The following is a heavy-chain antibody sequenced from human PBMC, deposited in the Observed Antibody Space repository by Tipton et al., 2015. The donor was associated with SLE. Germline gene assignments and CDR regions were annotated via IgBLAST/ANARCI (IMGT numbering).Heavy chain of an antibody. D-gene: IGHD3-10*01. V-gene: IGHV4-59*01. Sequence: TLSLTCAVYGGSFSGYYWSWIRQPPGKGLEWIGYIYYSGSTNYNPSLKSRVTISVDTSKNQFSLKLSSVTAADTAVYYCAREGGVWFGESSGVFDIWGQGTMVTVSS. CDR3: AREGGVWFGESSGVFDI. CDR1: GGSFSGYY. J-gene: IGHJ3*02. CDR2: IYYSGST.